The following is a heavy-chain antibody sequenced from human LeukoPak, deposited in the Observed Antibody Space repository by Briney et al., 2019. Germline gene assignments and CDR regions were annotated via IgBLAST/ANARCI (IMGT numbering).Heavy chain of an antibody. J-gene: IGHJ5*02. V-gene: IGHV4-34*01. Sequence: PSETLSLTCAVSGGSFSGYYRSWIRQPPGKGLEWVGEINHSGSTNYNPSLKSRVTISVDTSKNQFSLKLSSVTAADTAVYYCARGRVLLWFGERSNWFDPWGQGTLVTVSS. CDR1: GGSFSGYY. CDR3: ARGRVLLWFGERSNWFDP. D-gene: IGHD3-10*01. CDR2: INHSGST.